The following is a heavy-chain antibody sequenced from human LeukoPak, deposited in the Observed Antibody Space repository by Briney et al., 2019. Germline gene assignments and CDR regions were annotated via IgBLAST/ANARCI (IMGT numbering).Heavy chain of an antibody. V-gene: IGHV3-23*01. CDR3: ARGLWLSLNYFDY. Sequence: GGSLRLSCAASGFTFDSYAMSWVRQAPGKGLEWVSSISGSDGNTYYADSVKGLFTISRDNSRNLLFLQMNSLRAGDTAVYYCARGLWLSLNYFDYWGQGTLVTVSS. CDR1: GFTFDSYA. D-gene: IGHD3-16*01. J-gene: IGHJ4*02. CDR2: ISGSDGNT.